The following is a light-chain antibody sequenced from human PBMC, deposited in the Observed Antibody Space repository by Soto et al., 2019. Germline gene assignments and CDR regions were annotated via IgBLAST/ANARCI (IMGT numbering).Light chain of an antibody. CDR1: QSVSSY. CDR2: DAS. Sequence: PGERATLSCRASQSVSSYLAWYQQKPGQAPRLLIYDASNRATGIPARFSGSGSGTDFTLTISSLEPEDFAVYYCQQRSNWPPLTFGPGTKVDIK. CDR3: QQRSNWPPLT. J-gene: IGKJ3*01. V-gene: IGKV3-11*01.